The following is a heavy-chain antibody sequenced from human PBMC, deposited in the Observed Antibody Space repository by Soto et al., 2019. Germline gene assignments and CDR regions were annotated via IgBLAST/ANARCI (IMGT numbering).Heavy chain of an antibody. CDR1: GYNFANYW. J-gene: IGHJ3*02. V-gene: IGHV5-51*01. D-gene: IGHD6-13*01. CDR2: IFPGDSDT. CDR3: AAGYTAGLDAFDI. Sequence: GESLKISCKGSGYNFANYWIGWVRQMPGKGLEWMGMIFPGDSDTKNSPSLQGQITMSVDKSDSSAYLQWRSLKASDTAMYYCAAGYTAGLDAFDIWGQGTMVTVSS.